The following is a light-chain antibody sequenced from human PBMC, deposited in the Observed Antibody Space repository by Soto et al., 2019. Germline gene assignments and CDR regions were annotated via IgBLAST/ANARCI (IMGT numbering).Light chain of an antibody. CDR2: DVN. CDR1: SSDVGGYNF. Sequence: QSALNQPPSASGSPGQSVTISCTGTSSDVGGYNFVSWYQQHPGKAPKLMIYDVNKRPSGVPDRFSGSKSGNTASLTVSGLQAEDEADYYRGSYAGSNNFVFGTGTKVTVL. V-gene: IGLV2-8*01. CDR3: GSYAGSNNFV. J-gene: IGLJ1*01.